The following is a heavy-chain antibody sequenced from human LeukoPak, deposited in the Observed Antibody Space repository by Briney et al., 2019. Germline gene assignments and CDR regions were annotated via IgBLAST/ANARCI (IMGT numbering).Heavy chain of an antibody. CDR2: IYTSGST. Sequence: SETLSLTCTVSGDSISSGSYYWSWIRQPAGKGLEWIGRIYTSGSTNYNPSLKSRVTISVDTSKNQFSLRLSSVTAADTAVYYCARDPDLFWGAYYYYYMDVWGKGTTVTVSS. CDR1: GDSISSGSYY. D-gene: IGHD3-3*01. V-gene: IGHV4-61*02. CDR3: ARDPDLFWGAYYYYYMDV. J-gene: IGHJ6*03.